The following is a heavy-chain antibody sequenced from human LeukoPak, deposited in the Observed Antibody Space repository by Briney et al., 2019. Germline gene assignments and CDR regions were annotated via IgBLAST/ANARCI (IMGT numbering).Heavy chain of an antibody. J-gene: IGHJ4*02. D-gene: IGHD2-8*01. CDR2: IYYSGST. CDR3: ARLHWGLGRVYGY. V-gene: IGHV4-39*01. Sequence: PSETLSLTCTVSGGSISSSSYYWGWIRQPPGKGLEWIGSIYYSGSTYYNPSLKSRVTISVDTSKNQFSLKLSSVTAADTAVYYCARLHWGLGRVYGYWGQGTLVTVSS. CDR1: GGSISSSSYY.